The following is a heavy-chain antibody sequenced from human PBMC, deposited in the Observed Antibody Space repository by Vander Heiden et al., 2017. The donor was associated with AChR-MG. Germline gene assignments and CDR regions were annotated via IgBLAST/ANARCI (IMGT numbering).Heavy chain of an antibody. CDR3: ARDLYGSSSFSPNWYFDL. CDR1: GYTFTGYY. D-gene: IGHD6-6*01. Sequence: QVQLVQSGAEVNKPGASVKVSCKASGYTFTGYYVHWVRQAPGQGLGWMGWINPNSGGTNYAQKFQGRVTMTRDTSISTAYMELSRLRSDDTAVYYCARDLYGSSSFSPNWYFDLWGRGTLVTVSS. V-gene: IGHV1-2*02. CDR2: INPNSGGT. J-gene: IGHJ2*01.